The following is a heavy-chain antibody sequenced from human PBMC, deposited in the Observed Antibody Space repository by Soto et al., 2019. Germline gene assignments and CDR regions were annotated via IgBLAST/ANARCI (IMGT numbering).Heavy chain of an antibody. CDR3: ASGAHYIWNG. J-gene: IGHJ4*02. CDR2: IYYRGST. V-gene: IGHV4-61*05. Sequence: SETLSLTCTVSGASITSGYYYSSWIRQHPGKGLEWIGYIYYRGSTHSNPSLKSRVTMSLDKNKNQVSLEVCSVTAADTAVYYCASGAHYIWNGWGQGTLVTVSS. CDR1: GASITSGYYY. D-gene: IGHD3-9*01.